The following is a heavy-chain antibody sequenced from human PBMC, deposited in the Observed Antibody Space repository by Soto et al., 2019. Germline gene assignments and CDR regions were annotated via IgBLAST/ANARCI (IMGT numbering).Heavy chain of an antibody. CDR2: INPIFGTA. D-gene: IGHD3-22*01. V-gene: IGHV1-69*06. CDR3: ASNYDSSGYYFVY. Sequence: QVQLVQSGAEVKKPGSSVKVSCKASGGIFSIYAISWVRQAPGQGLEWMGGINPIFGTANYAQKFQGRVTITADKSTSTAYMELSSLRSEDTAVYYCASNYDSSGYYFVYWGQGNLVTVSA. J-gene: IGHJ4*02. CDR1: GGIFSIYA.